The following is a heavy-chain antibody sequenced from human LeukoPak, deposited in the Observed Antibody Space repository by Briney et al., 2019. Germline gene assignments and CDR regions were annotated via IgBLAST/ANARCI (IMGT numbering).Heavy chain of an antibody. Sequence: ASVKASCKASGYTFTAQYLHWVRQAPGQGLEWMGWINPNNGDTKYAQSFQGRVTMTRDTSTTTAYMELSSLRSDDTAVYFCASYPRSIPTPPFDYWGQGTLVTVSS. CDR1: GYTFTAQY. CDR3: ASYPRSIPTPPFDY. J-gene: IGHJ4*02. D-gene: IGHD2-21*01. V-gene: IGHV1-2*02. CDR2: INPNNGDT.